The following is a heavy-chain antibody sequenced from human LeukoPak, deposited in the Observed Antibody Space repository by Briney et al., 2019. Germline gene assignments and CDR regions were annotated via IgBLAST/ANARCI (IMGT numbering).Heavy chain of an antibody. Sequence: SETLSLTCAVYGGSFSGYYWSWIRQPPGKGLEWIGEINHSGSTNYNPSLKSRVTISVDTSKNQFSLKLSSVTAADTAVYYCARRPSSSSWYRGWFDPWGQGTLVTVSS. V-gene: IGHV4-34*01. J-gene: IGHJ5*02. CDR2: INHSGST. CDR3: ARRPSSSSWYRGWFDP. D-gene: IGHD6-13*01. CDR1: GGSFSGYY.